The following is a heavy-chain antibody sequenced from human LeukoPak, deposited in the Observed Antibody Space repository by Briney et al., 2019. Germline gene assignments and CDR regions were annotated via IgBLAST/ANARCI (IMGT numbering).Heavy chain of an antibody. V-gene: IGHV3-15*01. CDR1: GFTFSNAW. J-gene: IGHJ4*02. CDR2: IKSKTAGGTT. Sequence: GGSLRLSCAASGFTFSNAWMSWVRKAPGKGLEWVGRIKSKTAGGTTDYAAPVKGRFTISRDDSKTTVYLQMNSLKTEDTAVYYCTTPRPPDYWGQGTLVTVSS. CDR3: TTPRPPDY.